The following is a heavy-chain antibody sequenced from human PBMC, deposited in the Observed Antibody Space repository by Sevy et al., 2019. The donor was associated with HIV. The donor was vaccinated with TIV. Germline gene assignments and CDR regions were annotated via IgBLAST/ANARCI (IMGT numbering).Heavy chain of an antibody. CDR1: GFTFSDYY. CDR3: LRGGGGY. V-gene: IGHV3-7*01. D-gene: IGHD2-15*01. Sequence: GGSLRLSCAASGFTFSDYYMTWVRHAPGEGLEWVASRNRDGSEKFHVDSVKGRFTTSRDNMKKSLFLQMNSLRVEATAVYYCLRGGGGYWGQEILVTVSS. J-gene: IGHJ4*02. CDR2: RNRDGSEK.